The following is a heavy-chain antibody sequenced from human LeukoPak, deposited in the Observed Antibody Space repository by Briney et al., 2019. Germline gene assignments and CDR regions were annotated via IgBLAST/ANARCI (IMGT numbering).Heavy chain of an antibody. CDR2: IYYSGST. Sequence: SEALSLTCTVSGGSISSSTSYWGWIRQPPGKGLEWIGSIYYSGSTSYNPSLKSRVTISVDTSKKQFSLKLDSVTAADTAVYYCARNASDSGTSYFDYWGQGTLVTVSS. J-gene: IGHJ4*02. V-gene: IGHV4-39*01. CDR3: ARNASDSGTSYFDY. D-gene: IGHD1-26*01. CDR1: GGSISSSTSY.